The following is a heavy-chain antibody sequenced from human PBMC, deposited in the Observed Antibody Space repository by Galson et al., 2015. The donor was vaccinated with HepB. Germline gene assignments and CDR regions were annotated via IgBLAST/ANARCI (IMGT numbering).Heavy chain of an antibody. CDR3: ARDQEMATIRSQYDMDV. CDR2: ISSSSSYI. Sequence: SLRLSCAASGFTFSSYSMNWVRQAPGKGLEWVSSISSSSSYIYYADSVKGRFTISRDNAKNSLYLQMNSLRAEDTAVYYCARDQEMATIRSQYDMDVWGQGTTVTVSS. V-gene: IGHV3-21*01. CDR1: GFTFSSYS. D-gene: IGHD5-24*01. J-gene: IGHJ6*02.